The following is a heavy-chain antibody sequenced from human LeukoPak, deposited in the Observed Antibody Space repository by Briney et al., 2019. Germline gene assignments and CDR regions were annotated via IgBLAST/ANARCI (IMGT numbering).Heavy chain of an antibody. V-gene: IGHV3-11*01. CDR1: GFNFSDYY. D-gene: IGHD3-16*01. CDR3: GRLMGSAGSPYFQH. CDR2: ISSSGSTI. J-gene: IGHJ1*01. Sequence: GGSLRLSCAASGFNFSDYYMSWIRQAPGKGLEWVSYISSSGSTIYYADSVKGRFTISRDNAKNSLYLQMNSLRAEDTAVYYCGRLMGSAGSPYFQHWGQGTLVTVSS.